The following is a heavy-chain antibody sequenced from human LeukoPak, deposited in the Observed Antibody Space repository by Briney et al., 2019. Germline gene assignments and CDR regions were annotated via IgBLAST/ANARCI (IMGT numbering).Heavy chain of an antibody. V-gene: IGHV3-23*01. CDR1: GFTFSSYA. CDR2: ISGSGGST. CDR3: AKDRLTATRYWSFDL. J-gene: IGHJ2*01. D-gene: IGHD4-17*01. Sequence: PGGSLRLSCAASGFTFSSYAMSWVRQAPGKGLEWVSAISGSGGSTYYADSVKGRFTISRDNSKNTLYLQMNSLRVEDTAVYYCAKDRLTATRYWSFDLWGRGTLVSVSS.